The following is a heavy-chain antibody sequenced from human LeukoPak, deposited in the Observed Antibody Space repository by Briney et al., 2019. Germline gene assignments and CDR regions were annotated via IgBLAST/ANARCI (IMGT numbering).Heavy chain of an antibody. V-gene: IGHV3-21*01. CDR1: GFTFSSYS. D-gene: IGHD2-15*01. CDR2: ISSSSSYI. Sequence: GSLRLSCAASGFTFSSYSMNWVRQAPGKGLEWVSSISSSSSYIYYADSVKGRFTISRDNAKNSLYLQMNSLRAEDTAVYYCARDDYCSGGSCYSANWFDPWGQGTLVTVSS. J-gene: IGHJ5*02. CDR3: ARDDYCSGGSCYSANWFDP.